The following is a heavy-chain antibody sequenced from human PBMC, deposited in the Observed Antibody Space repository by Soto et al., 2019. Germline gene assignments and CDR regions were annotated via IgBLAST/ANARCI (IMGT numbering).Heavy chain of an antibody. CDR1: GGTFSSYA. V-gene: IGHV1-69*13. J-gene: IGHJ3*02. CDR3: AMMYYYDSSGYLDAFDI. Sequence: SVKVSCKASGGTFSSYAISWVRQAPGQGLEWMGGIIPIFGTANYAQKFQGRVTITADESTSTAYMELSSLRSEDTAVYYCAMMYYYDSSGYLDAFDIWGQGTMVTVSS. D-gene: IGHD3-22*01. CDR2: IIPIFGTA.